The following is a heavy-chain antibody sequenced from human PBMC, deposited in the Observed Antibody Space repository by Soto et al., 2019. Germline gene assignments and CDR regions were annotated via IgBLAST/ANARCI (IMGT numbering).Heavy chain of an antibody. J-gene: IGHJ4*02. CDR1: GGSISSYY. CDR3: ARSTEKLGLSDY. D-gene: IGHD7-27*01. V-gene: IGHV4-59*08. Sequence: SETLSLTCTVSGGSISSYYWSWIRQPPGKGLEWIGYIYYSGSPNYNPSLKSRVTISVDTSKNQFSLKLSSVTAADTAVYYCARSTEKLGLSDYWGQGTLVTVSS. CDR2: IYYSGSP.